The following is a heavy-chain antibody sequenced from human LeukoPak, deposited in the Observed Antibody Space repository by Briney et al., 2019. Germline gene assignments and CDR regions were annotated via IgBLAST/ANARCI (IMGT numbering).Heavy chain of an antibody. CDR1: GFTFSSYG. CDR3: ARDGRNYYGSGSGLDI. D-gene: IGHD3-10*01. Sequence: GGSLRFSCAASGFTFSSYGMHWVRQAPGKGLEWVAFIRYDGSNKYYADSVKGRFTISRDNSKNTLYLQMNSLRAEDTAVYYCARDGRNYYGSGSGLDIWGQGTMVTVSS. V-gene: IGHV3-30*02. CDR2: IRYDGSNK. J-gene: IGHJ3*02.